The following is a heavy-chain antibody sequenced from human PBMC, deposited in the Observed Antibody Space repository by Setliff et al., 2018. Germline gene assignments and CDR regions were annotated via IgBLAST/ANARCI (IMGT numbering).Heavy chain of an antibody. D-gene: IGHD6-19*01. CDR1: GYSFTSYW. Sequence: LGESLKISCKGSGYSFTSYWIGWVRQMPGKGLEWMGIIYPGDSDTRHSPSFQGQVTISADKSISTAYLQWSSLKASDTAMYYCARQAVAGNDAFDIWGQGTMVTVSS. CDR3: ARQAVAGNDAFDI. CDR2: IYPGDSDT. J-gene: IGHJ3*02. V-gene: IGHV5-51*01.